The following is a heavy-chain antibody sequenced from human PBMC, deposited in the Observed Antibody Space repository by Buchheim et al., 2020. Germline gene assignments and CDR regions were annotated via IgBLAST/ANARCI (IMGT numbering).Heavy chain of an antibody. CDR2: INNSGST. Sequence: QVQLQQWGAGLLKPSETLSLTCAVYGGSFSGYYWSWIRQPPGKGLEWIGEINNSGSTNYNPSPKSRVTISVDTSKNQFSLKLSSVTAADTAVYYCARGIAVAGTYYYYYYGMDVWGQGTT. D-gene: IGHD6-19*01. V-gene: IGHV4-34*01. J-gene: IGHJ6*02. CDR1: GGSFSGYY. CDR3: ARGIAVAGTYYYYYYGMDV.